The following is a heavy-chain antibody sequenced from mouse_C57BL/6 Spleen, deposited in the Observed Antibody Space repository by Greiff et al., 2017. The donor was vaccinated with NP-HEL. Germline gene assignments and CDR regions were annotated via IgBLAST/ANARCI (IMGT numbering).Heavy chain of an antibody. Sequence: QVQLKESGPELVKPGASVKISCKASGYSFTSYYIHWVKQRPGQGLEWIGWIYPGSGNTKYNEKLKGKATLTADTSSLSAYMQLSSLTSEDSAVYYCARVYDGYYGYFDVWGTGTTVTVSS. J-gene: IGHJ1*03. D-gene: IGHD2-3*01. CDR1: GYSFTSYY. CDR3: ARVYDGYYGYFDV. V-gene: IGHV1-66*01. CDR2: IYPGSGNT.